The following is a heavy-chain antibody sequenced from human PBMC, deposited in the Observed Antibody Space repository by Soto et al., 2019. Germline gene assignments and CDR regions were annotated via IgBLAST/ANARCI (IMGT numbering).Heavy chain of an antibody. CDR1: GFTFSSYS. D-gene: IGHD3-9*01. Sequence: GGSLRLSCAASGFTFSSYSMNWVRQAPEKGLEWVSYISSSSSTIYYADSVKGRFTISRDNAKNSLYLQMNSLRAEDTAVYYCASELRYFDWPLPSSDYWGQGTLVTVSS. CDR3: ASELRYFDWPLPSSDY. V-gene: IGHV3-48*01. J-gene: IGHJ4*02. CDR2: ISSSSSTI.